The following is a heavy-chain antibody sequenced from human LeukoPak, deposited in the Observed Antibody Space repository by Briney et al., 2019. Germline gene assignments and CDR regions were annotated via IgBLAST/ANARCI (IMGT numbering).Heavy chain of an antibody. CDR1: GYTFTSYY. V-gene: IGHV1-69*13. J-gene: IGHJ4*02. CDR3: ARNRYQLLYLDY. D-gene: IGHD2-2*01. CDR2: IIPIFGTA. Sequence: EASVKVSCKASGYTFTSYYMHWVRQAPGQGLEWMGGIIPIFGTANYAQKFQGRVTITADESTSTAYMELSSLRSEDTAVYYCARNRYQLLYLDYWGQGTLVTVSS.